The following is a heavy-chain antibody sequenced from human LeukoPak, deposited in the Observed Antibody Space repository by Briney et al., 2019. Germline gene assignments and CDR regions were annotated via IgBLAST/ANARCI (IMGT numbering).Heavy chain of an antibody. Sequence: GSLRLSCAASGFTFSSYGMHWVRQAPGKGLEWVAVISYDGSNKYYADSVKGRFTISRDNSKNTLYLQMNSLRAEDTAVYYCANIARIAVAGTRFDYWGQGTLVTVSS. V-gene: IGHV3-30*18. CDR3: ANIARIAVAGTRFDY. CDR2: ISYDGSNK. D-gene: IGHD6-19*01. CDR1: GFTFSSYG. J-gene: IGHJ4*02.